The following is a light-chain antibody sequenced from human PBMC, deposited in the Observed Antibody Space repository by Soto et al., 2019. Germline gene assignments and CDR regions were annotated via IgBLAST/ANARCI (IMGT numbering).Light chain of an antibody. J-gene: IGLJ3*02. CDR3: SSYSASNTL. V-gene: IGLV2-14*03. CDR2: DVS. Sequence: QSALTQPASVSGSPGQSITISCTGSRSDVGGYNYVSWYQHHPGKTPKLIIYDVSNRPSGVSDRFSGSKSANTASLTISGLQAEDEADYYCSSYSASNTLFCGGTKLTVL. CDR1: RSDVGGYNY.